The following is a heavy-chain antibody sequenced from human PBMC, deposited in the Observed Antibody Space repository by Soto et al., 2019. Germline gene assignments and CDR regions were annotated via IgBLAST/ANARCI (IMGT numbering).Heavy chain of an antibody. CDR2: IKEDGSEK. J-gene: IGHJ4*02. Sequence: EVQLVESGGGLVQPGGSLRLSCAVSGFTFNRHWMSWVRQTPGKGLEWVASIKEDGSEKSYVDSVKGRFTISRDNAKNSLFLQMNSRRVEDTAVYYCVRTGWTPPDYWGQGTLFTVSS. CDR3: VRTGWTPPDY. D-gene: IGHD6-19*01. V-gene: IGHV3-7*01. CDR1: GFTFNRHW.